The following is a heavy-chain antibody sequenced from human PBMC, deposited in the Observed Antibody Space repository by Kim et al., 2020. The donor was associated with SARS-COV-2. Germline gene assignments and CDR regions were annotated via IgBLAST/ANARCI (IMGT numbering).Heavy chain of an antibody. V-gene: IGHV3-72*01. CDR3: ARGRNSFDY. CDR1: GFTFSDHH. CDR2: ARNKASSYTT. J-gene: IGHJ4*02. D-gene: IGHD3-10*01. Sequence: GGSLRLSCEASGFTFSDHHMDWVRQAPAKGLEWVGRARNKASSYTTEYAASVKGRFTISRDESKNSLYLQMYSLKTEDTAVYYCARGRNSFDYWGQGTLVTVSS.